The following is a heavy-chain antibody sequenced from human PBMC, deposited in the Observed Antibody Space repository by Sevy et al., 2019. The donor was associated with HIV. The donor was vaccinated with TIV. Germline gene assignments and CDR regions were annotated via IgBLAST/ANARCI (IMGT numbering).Heavy chain of an antibody. D-gene: IGHD3-10*01. CDR1: GFTFSEYG. J-gene: IGHJ4*02. CDR3: ARDRGEILSSAFNY. Sequence: GGSLRLSCAASGFTFSEYGMHWVRQAPGKGLEWVAVISNDGRNNKYNADPVKGRFNISRDNSKNTLYLQMNRLRAEDTAIYYCARDRGEILSSAFNYWGQGTLVTVSS. V-gene: IGHV3-30*04. CDR2: ISNDGRNNK.